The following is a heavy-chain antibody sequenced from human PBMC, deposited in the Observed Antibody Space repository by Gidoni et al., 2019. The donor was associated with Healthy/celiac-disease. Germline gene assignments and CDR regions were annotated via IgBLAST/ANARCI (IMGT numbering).Heavy chain of an antibody. CDR3: AREDTAMVTLDY. CDR2: IYRGGST. J-gene: IGHJ4*02. D-gene: IGHD5-18*01. Sequence: EVQLVESGGGLVQPGGSLRLSCASSGFTVSSNYMSWVLQAPGKGLEWVSVIYRGGSTYYADSVKGRFTISRDNSKNRLYLQMNSLRAEDTAVYYCAREDTAMVTLDYWGQGTLVTGSS. V-gene: IGHV3-66*01. CDR1: GFTVSSNY.